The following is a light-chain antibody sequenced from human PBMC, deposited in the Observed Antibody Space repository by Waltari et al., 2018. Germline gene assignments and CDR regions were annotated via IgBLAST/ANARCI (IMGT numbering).Light chain of an antibody. CDR1: QSIITY. Sequence: DIQMTQSPSSLSASVGDRVPITCRASQSIITYLHRYQQKPGKAPSLLIYAADTLQSGVPSRFSGSGSGTDFTLTISSLQPEDFATYFCQQGHSTPHTFGQGTKVEIK. J-gene: IGKJ2*01. V-gene: IGKV1-39*01. CDR2: AAD. CDR3: QQGHSTPHT.